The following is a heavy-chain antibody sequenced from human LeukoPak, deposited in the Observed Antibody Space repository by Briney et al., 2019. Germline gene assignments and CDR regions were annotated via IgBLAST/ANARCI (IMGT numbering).Heavy chain of an antibody. D-gene: IGHD3-22*01. CDR3: ATHDYYDSSGYASDY. CDR1: GGSISSYY. J-gene: IGHJ4*02. V-gene: IGHV4-4*09. Sequence: SETLSLTCTVSGGSISSYYWSWIWQPPGKGLEWIGYIYTSGSTNYNPSLKSRVTISVDTSKNQFSLKLSSVTAADTAVYYCATHDYYDSSGYASDYWGQGTLVTVSS. CDR2: IYTSGST.